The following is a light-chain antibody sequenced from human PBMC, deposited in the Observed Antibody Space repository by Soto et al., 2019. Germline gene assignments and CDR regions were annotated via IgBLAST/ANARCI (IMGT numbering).Light chain of an antibody. CDR2: AAS. CDR3: QQSDTYPYT. J-gene: IGKJ3*01. V-gene: IGKV1-39*01. Sequence: DIPMTQSPSSLSASVADRVTISCRASQSIVGYLNWYQQTPGKAPKLLIYAASSLRSGVPSRFSGSGSGTDFNFTSSSRQPEDFGTYYGQQSDTYPYTFGPGTHVYI. CDR1: QSIVGY.